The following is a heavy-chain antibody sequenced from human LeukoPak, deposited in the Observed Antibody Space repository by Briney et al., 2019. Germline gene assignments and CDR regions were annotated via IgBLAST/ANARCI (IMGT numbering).Heavy chain of an antibody. V-gene: IGHV4-59*08. D-gene: IGHD6-13*01. Sequence: SETLSLTCTVSGGSISSYYWSWIRQPPGKGLEWIGYIYYSGSTNYNPSLKSRVTISVVTSKNQFSLKLSSVTAADTAVYYCARAGIAAAGHDYWGQGTLVTVSS. CDR2: IYYSGST. CDR3: ARAGIAAAGHDY. CDR1: GGSISSYY. J-gene: IGHJ4*02.